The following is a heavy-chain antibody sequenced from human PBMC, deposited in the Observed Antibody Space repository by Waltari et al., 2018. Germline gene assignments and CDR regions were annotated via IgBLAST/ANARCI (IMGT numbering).Heavy chain of an antibody. J-gene: IGHJ6*02. CDR1: GFTYSNPW. V-gene: IGHV3-74*01. D-gene: IGHD6-13*01. Sequence: EEQLVESGGGLVQPGDSLRLSCAASGFTYSNPWMHWVRQAPGKGLVWVSRINGDGSTSNYADSVKGRFTISRDNTKKTLYLQMKRLRVEDTAVYYCARLAPKTYRSPVPGRDYYYGLDVWGQGTTVTVSS. CDR3: ARLAPKTYRSPVPGRDYYYGLDV. CDR2: INGDGSTS.